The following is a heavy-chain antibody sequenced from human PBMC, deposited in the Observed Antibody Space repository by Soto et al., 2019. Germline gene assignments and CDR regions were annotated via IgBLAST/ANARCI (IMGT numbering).Heavy chain of an antibody. D-gene: IGHD4-17*01. CDR1: GGSITGYY. CDR3: ARRNYGEEGYFFDF. Sequence: QVQLRESGPGLVRPSETLSLTCTVSGGSITGYYWSWIRQPPGKGLEWIGYIYDSGPTTYNAALKSRVTISADTSQNQFSLNLRSVTAADTAVYYCARRNYGEEGYFFDFWGQGLLVTVSS. CDR2: IYDSGPT. V-gene: IGHV4-59*08. J-gene: IGHJ4*02.